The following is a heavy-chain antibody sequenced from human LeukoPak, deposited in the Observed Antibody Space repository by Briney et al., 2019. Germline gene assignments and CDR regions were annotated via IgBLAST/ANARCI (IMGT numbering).Heavy chain of an antibody. CDR2: ISAYNGNT. V-gene: IGHV1-18*01. J-gene: IGHJ4*02. Sequence: GASVKVSCKASGYTFTNYAISWVRQAPGQGLEWMGWISAYNGNTNYAQNLQGRVTMTADTSTSTAYMELRSLGSDDTAVYYCALNSYCTTITCYYLVYWGQGTLVSVSS. CDR3: ALNSYCTTITCYYLVY. D-gene: IGHD2-8*01. CDR1: GYTFTNYA.